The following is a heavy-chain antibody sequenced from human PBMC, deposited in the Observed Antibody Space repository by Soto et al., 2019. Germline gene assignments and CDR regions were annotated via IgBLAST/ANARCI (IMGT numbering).Heavy chain of an antibody. Sequence: PSETLSLTCTVSGGSISSGDYYWSWIRQPPGKGLEWIGYIYHSGSTYYNPSLKSRVTISVDRSKNQFSLKLISVTAADTAVYYCARDKITGLFDYWGQGTLVTVSS. V-gene: IGHV4-30-2*01. CDR2: IYHSGST. D-gene: IGHD2-8*02. CDR3: ARDKITGLFDY. J-gene: IGHJ4*02. CDR1: GGSISSGDYY.